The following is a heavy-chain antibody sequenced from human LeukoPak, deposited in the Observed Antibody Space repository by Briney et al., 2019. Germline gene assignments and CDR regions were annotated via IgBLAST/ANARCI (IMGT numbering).Heavy chain of an antibody. D-gene: IGHD6-13*01. CDR3: ARSSPPTYYHFYYYMDV. V-gene: IGHV1-2*02. Sequence: ASVKVSCKASGYTFTGYYLHWVRQAPGQGLEWMGWINPSSGGAKYAQNFQGRVIITTDTSISTAYMELSSLRSDATAVYYCARSSPPTYYHFYYYMDVWGKGSTVTVSS. CDR1: GYTFTGYY. CDR2: INPSSGGA. J-gene: IGHJ6*03.